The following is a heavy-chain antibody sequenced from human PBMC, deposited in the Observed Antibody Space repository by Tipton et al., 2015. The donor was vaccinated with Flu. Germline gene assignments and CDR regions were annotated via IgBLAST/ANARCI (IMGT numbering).Heavy chain of an antibody. D-gene: IGHD6-19*01. V-gene: IGHV3-23*01. CDR1: GFTFSRYG. CDR3: AKVIPELVAGLDY. J-gene: IGHJ4*02. Sequence: GSLRLSCAASGFTFSRYGMSWVRQAPGKGLEWVSGFSGSGGTTYFADSVKGRFTISRDNSKNTLYLQMNSLRAEDSAVYYCAKVIPELVAGLDYWGQGTLVTVSS. CDR2: FSGSGGTT.